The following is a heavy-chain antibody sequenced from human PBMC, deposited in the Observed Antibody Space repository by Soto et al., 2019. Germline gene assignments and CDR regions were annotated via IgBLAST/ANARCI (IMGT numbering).Heavy chain of an antibody. CDR3: ARDLIWFGEFLYFDY. D-gene: IGHD3-10*01. CDR1: GGSVSSGSYY. J-gene: IGHJ4*02. V-gene: IGHV4-61*01. CDR2: IYYSGST. Sequence: QVQLQESGPGLVKPSETLSLTCTVSGGSVSSGSYYWSWIRQPPGKGLEWIGYIYYSGSTNYNPSLKGRVTISVDTSKNQFSLKLSSVTAADTAVYYCARDLIWFGEFLYFDYWGQGTLVTVSS.